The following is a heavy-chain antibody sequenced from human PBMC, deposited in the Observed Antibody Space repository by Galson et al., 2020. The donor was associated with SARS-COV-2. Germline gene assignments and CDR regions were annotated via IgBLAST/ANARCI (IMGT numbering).Heavy chain of an antibody. CDR1: GYSFTSYW. Sequence: HGESLKISCKGSGYSFTSYWISWVRQMPGKGLEWMGRIDPSDSYTNYSPSFQGHVTISADKSISTAYLQWSSLKASDTAMYYCARLRKSSRYFDYWGQGTLVTVSS. V-gene: IGHV5-10-1*01. D-gene: IGHD6-6*01. J-gene: IGHJ4*02. CDR2: IDPSDSYT. CDR3: ARLRKSSRYFDY.